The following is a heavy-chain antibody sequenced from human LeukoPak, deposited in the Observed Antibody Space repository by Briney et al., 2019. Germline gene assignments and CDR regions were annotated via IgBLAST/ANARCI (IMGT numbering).Heavy chain of an antibody. Sequence: GGSLRLSCAASAFTFNNYEMHWVRQAPGKGLEWVSYISSSSSTIYYADSVKGRFTISRDNAKNSLYLQMNSLRAEDTAVYYCTRDYNGDAFDIWGQGTMVTVSS. D-gene: IGHD1-14*01. V-gene: IGHV3-48*01. CDR3: TRDYNGDAFDI. CDR2: ISSSSSTI. CDR1: AFTFNNYE. J-gene: IGHJ3*02.